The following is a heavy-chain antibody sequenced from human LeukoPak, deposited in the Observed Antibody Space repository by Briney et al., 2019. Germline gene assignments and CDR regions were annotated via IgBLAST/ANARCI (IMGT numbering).Heavy chain of an antibody. Sequence: GGSLRLSCAASGFTFSSCWMHWVRQAPGKGLLWVSRINRDGSDSSYADSVKGRFTISRVNAKNTLYLQMNSLRAEDTAVYYCATVVGGYYPPVDGLDIWGQGTMVTVSS. CDR3: ATVVGGYYPPVDGLDI. V-gene: IGHV3-74*01. D-gene: IGHD6-25*01. CDR1: GFTFSSCW. CDR2: INRDGSDS. J-gene: IGHJ3*02.